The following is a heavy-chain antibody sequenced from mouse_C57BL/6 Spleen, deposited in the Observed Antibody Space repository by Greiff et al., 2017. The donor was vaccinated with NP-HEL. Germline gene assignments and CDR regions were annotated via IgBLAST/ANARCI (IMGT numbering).Heavy chain of an antibody. D-gene: IGHD3-1*01. V-gene: IGHV5-17*01. CDR3: ARPRERAMDY. CDR2: ISSGSSTI. Sequence: EVMLVESGGGLVKPGGSLKLSCAASGFTFSDYGMHWVRQAPEKGLEWVAYISSGSSTIYYADTVKGRFTISRDNAKNTLFLQMTSLRAEDTAMYYCARPRERAMDYWGQGTSVTVSS. CDR1: GFTFSDYG. J-gene: IGHJ4*01.